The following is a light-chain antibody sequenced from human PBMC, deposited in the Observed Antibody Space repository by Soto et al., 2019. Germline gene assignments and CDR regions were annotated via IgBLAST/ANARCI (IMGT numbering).Light chain of an antibody. CDR2: EVS. V-gene: IGLV2-14*01. J-gene: IGLJ1*01. CDR1: SSDVGAHNF. Sequence: SALSQPSSVSGSPGQAITISCSGSSSDVGAHNFASWYQHHPGKAPKLMIYEVSNRPSGVSNRFSGSKSGNTASLTISGLQAEEEADYYCNSYTSSNPYVFGTGTKVTVL. CDR3: NSYTSSNPYV.